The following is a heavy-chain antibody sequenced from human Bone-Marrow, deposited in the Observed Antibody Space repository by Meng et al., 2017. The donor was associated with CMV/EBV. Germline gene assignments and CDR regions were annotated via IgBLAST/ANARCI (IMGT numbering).Heavy chain of an antibody. CDR1: GYTFPDYY. D-gene: IGHD5-12*01. V-gene: IGHV1-2*02. CDR2: TDPNRGAT. CDR3: ARERGDSGYDAFDY. J-gene: IGHJ4*02. Sequence: ASVKVSCKASGYTFPDYYIHWVRQAPGQGLEWMGWTDPNRGATHYAQKFQGRVTMTRDTSISAAYMDLSRLRFDDTAVYWCARERGDSGYDAFDYWGQGTLVTFYS.